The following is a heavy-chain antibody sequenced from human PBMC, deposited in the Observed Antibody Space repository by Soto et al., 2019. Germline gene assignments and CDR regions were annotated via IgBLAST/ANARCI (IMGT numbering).Heavy chain of an antibody. CDR3: ARDPGHWFDP. CDR1: GYSFDKYW. V-gene: IGHV5-51*01. Sequence: GESLKISCKGSGYSFDKYWIGWVRQMPGKGLEWMGIIYPGDSDTKYSPFFQGQVTISVDKSISTTYLQWSSLKASDTAIYYCARDPGHWFDPWGQGTLVTVSS. D-gene: IGHD3-10*01. J-gene: IGHJ5*02. CDR2: IYPGDSDT.